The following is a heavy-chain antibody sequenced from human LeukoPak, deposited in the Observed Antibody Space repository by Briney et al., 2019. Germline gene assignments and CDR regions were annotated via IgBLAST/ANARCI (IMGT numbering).Heavy chain of an antibody. V-gene: IGHV1-69*13. D-gene: IGHD2-15*01. CDR1: GGTFSSYA. Sequence: ASVKVSCKASGGTFSSYAISWVRQAPGQGLEWMGGIIPIFGTANYAQKFQGRVTITADESTSTAYVELSSLRSEDTAVYYCARGGRGDCSGGSCYLAYYYYYGMDVWGKGTTVTVSS. CDR2: IIPIFGTA. CDR3: ARGGRGDCSGGSCYLAYYYYYGMDV. J-gene: IGHJ6*04.